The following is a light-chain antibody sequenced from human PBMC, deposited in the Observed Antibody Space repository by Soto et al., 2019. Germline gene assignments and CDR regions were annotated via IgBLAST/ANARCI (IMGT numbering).Light chain of an antibody. CDR2: GAS. Sequence: EIVLTQSPGTLSLPPGERATLSCRASQSVSSSYLAWYQQKPGQAPRLLIYGASSRATGIPDRFSGSGSGTDFTLTISRLEPEDFAVYYCQQYGGSPPITFGQGTRLEIK. J-gene: IGKJ5*01. CDR1: QSVSSSY. V-gene: IGKV3-20*01. CDR3: QQYGGSPPIT.